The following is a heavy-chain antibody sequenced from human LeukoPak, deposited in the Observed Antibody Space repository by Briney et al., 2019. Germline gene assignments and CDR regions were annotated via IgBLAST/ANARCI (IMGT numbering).Heavy chain of an antibody. CDR2: INPSDDST. J-gene: IGHJ4*02. CDR3: ARDSGDYGGNSDYFDY. CDR1: GYTFTTHY. V-gene: IGHV1-46*01. Sequence: ASVKVSCKASGYTFTTHYMHWVRQAPGQGLEWMGIINPSDDSTSYAQKFQGRVTMTRDTSTSTVYMELTSLRSEDTAVFYYARDSGDYGGNSDYFDYWGQGTLVTVSS. D-gene: IGHD4-23*01.